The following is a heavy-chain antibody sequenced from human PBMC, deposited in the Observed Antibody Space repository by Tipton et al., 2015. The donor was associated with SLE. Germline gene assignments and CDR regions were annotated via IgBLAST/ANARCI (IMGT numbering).Heavy chain of an antibody. Sequence: TLSLTCIVSTYSISSGYYWGWIRQPPGKGLEYIGTIYHSGNTYYNPSLKSRLTISVDTSKNQFSLKLISVTAADTAVYHCARGRDCTSTTCYFDYWGQGTLVTVSS. D-gene: IGHD2-2*01. V-gene: IGHV4-38-2*02. CDR3: ARGRDCTSTTCYFDY. CDR2: IYHSGNT. J-gene: IGHJ4*02. CDR1: TYSISSGYY.